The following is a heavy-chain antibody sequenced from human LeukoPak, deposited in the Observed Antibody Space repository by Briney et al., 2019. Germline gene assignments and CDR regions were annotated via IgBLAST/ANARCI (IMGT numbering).Heavy chain of an antibody. Sequence: GGSLRLSCAASGFTFSSYGMSWVRQAPGKGLEWVSAISGSGGSTYYADSVKGRFTISRDNAKNSLYLQMNSLRAEDTAVYYCARNEPNGYSSGWYYFDYWGQGTLVTVSS. J-gene: IGHJ4*02. CDR2: ISGSGGST. CDR3: ARNEPNGYSSGWYYFDY. CDR1: GFTFSSYG. V-gene: IGHV3-23*01. D-gene: IGHD6-19*01.